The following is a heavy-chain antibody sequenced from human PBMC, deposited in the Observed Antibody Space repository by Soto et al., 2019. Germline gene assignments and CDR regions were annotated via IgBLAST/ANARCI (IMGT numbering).Heavy chain of an antibody. Sequence: SGPTLVNPTETPTLTCTFSGFSLTSPGMCVSWIRQSPGKALEWLALIERDDDDKYYSTSLKTRLTISKDTRKNQVVLTMANMEPADTATYYCARSIRGPRRFNGMDVWGRGTTVTVSS. CDR1: GFSLTSPGMC. CDR2: IERDDDDK. D-gene: IGHD1-20*01. CDR3: ARSIRGPRRFNGMDV. V-gene: IGHV2-70*13. J-gene: IGHJ6*02.